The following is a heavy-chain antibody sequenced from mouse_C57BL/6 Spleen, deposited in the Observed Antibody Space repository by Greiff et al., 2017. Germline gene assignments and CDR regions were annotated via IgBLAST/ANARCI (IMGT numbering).Heavy chain of an antibody. CDR3: TGYARYFDV. V-gene: IGHV6-3*01. D-gene: IGHD1-1*01. CDR2: IRFKSGNYAT. CDR1: GFTFSNYW. J-gene: IGHJ1*03. Sequence: EVQGVESGGGLVQPGGSMKLSCVASGFTFSNYWMNWVRQSPEKGLEWVAQIRFKSGNYATHYAESVKGRFTISRDDSKSSVYLQMTNLRAEDTGIYYCTGYARYFDVWGTGTSVTVSS.